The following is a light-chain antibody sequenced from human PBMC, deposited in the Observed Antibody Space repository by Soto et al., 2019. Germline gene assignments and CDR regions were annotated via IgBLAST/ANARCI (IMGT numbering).Light chain of an antibody. CDR1: QSISSD. V-gene: IGKV1-39*01. CDR2: AAS. J-gene: IGKJ4*01. Sequence: DIQMTQSPSSLSASVGDRVTITCLASQSISSDLNWYQQNPGKAPKLLIYAASSLQSGVPSRFSGSGSGTDFTLTISSLQPEAFATYYCQQSYSSPLTFGGGTKVEIK. CDR3: QQSYSSPLT.